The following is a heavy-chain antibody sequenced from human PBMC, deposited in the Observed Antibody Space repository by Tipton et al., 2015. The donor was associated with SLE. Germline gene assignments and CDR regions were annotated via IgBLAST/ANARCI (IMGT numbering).Heavy chain of an antibody. CDR1: GFTFSSYD. Sequence: VQLVQSGGGLVQPGGSLRLSCAASGFTFSSYDMHWVRQATGKGLEWVSAIGTAGDTYYPGSVKGRFTISRENAKNSLYLQMNSLRAGDTAVYYCAREFRGVGGLDYWGQGTLVTVSS. CDR2: IGTAGDT. J-gene: IGHJ4*02. V-gene: IGHV3-13*01. CDR3: AREFRGVGGLDY. D-gene: IGHD1-26*01.